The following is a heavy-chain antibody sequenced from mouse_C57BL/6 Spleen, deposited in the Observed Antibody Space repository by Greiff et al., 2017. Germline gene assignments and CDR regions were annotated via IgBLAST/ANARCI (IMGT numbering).Heavy chain of an antibody. J-gene: IGHJ4*01. CDR3: ARGGSSYDAMDY. D-gene: IGHD1-1*01. Sequence: QVQLQQSGTELVQPGASVKLSCMASGYTFTSYWMHWVKQTPGQGLEWIGNINPSNGGTNYNEEFKSKATLTVDKSSSTAYMQLSSLTSGDSAVYYCARGGSSYDAMDYWGQGTSVTVSS. CDR1: GYTFTSYW. V-gene: IGHV1-53*01. CDR2: INPSNGGT.